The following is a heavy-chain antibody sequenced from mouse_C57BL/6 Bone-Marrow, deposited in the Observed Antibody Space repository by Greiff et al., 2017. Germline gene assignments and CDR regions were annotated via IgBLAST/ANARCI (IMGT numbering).Heavy chain of an antibody. CDR2: ILPGSGST. CDR1: GYTFTGYW. Sequence: QVQLQQSGAELMKPGASVKLSCKATGYTFTGYWIEWVKQRPGHGLEWIGEILPGSGSTNYNEKFKGKATFTADTSSNTAYMQLSSLTTEDSAIYYCARETAGIYYCGSSPPGFAYWGQGTLVTVSA. CDR3: ARETAGIYYCGSSPPGFAY. J-gene: IGHJ3*01. V-gene: IGHV1-9*01. D-gene: IGHD1-1*01.